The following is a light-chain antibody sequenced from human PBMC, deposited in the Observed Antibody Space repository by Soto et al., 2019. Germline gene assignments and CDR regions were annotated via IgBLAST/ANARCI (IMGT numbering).Light chain of an antibody. Sequence: EVVLTQSPVTVSLSPGERATLSCRASQSFRGLLAWYQQKPGQAPRLLIYDAYNRATGIPPRFSGSGSGTDFTLTISSLETEDSAVYYCQQRHMWPITFGRGTRLEIK. J-gene: IGKJ5*01. V-gene: IGKV3-11*01. CDR1: QSFRGL. CDR3: QQRHMWPIT. CDR2: DAY.